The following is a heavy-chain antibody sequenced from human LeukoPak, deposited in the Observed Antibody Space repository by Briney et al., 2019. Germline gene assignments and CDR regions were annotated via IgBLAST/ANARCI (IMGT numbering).Heavy chain of an antibody. CDR1: GGTFSSYA. CDR3: ASLSGYDYSYYYYMDV. J-gene: IGHJ6*03. V-gene: IGHV1-69*06. CDR2: IIPIFGTA. D-gene: IGHD5-12*01. Sequence: SVKVSCKASGGTFSSYAISWVRQAPGQGLEWMGRIIPIFGTANYAQKFQGRVTITADKSTSTAYIELSSLRSEDTAVYYCASLSGYDYSYYYYMDVWGKGTTVTVSS.